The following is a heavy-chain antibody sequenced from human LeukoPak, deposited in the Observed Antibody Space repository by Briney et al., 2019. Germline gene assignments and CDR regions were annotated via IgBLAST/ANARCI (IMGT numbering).Heavy chain of an antibody. D-gene: IGHD6-19*01. V-gene: IGHV4-39*01. CDR3: ARRLGSSSALDY. J-gene: IGHJ4*02. CDR2: IYYSGST. Sequence: PSETLSLTCTVSGGSISSSSYYWGWIRQPPGKGLEWIGSIYYSGSTYDNPSLKRRVTISVDTSNNQFSLKLSSVTAADTAVYYCARRLGSSSALDYWGQGTLVTVSS. CDR1: GGSISSSSYY.